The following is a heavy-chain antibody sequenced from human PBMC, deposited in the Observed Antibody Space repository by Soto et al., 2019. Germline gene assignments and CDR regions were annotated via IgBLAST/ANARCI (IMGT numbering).Heavy chain of an antibody. CDR1: GGSISSGGYY. CDR3: ARDTPRGYSYGSFDY. Sequence: SQTLSLTSPLSGGSISSGGYYWSWIRQHPGKGLEWIGYIYYSGSTYYNPSLKSRVTISVDTSKNQFSLKLSSVAAADTAVYYCARDTPRGYSYGSFDYWGQGTLVTVSS. CDR2: IYYSGST. V-gene: IGHV4-31*03. J-gene: IGHJ4*02. D-gene: IGHD5-18*01.